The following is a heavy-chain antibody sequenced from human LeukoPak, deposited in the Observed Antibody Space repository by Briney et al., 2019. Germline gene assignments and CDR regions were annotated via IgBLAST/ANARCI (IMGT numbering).Heavy chain of an antibody. CDR3: ARDGIADY. V-gene: IGHV3-74*01. CDR2: INRDGSIS. J-gene: IGHJ4*02. Sequence: GGSLRLSCAASGFTFRSYWMHWVRQTPGEGLVWVSYINRDGSISNYADSVKGQFTISRDNAKNTLYLQMNSLRGEDTAVYYCARDGIADYWGQGTLVTVSS. CDR1: GFTFRSYW. D-gene: IGHD2-21*01.